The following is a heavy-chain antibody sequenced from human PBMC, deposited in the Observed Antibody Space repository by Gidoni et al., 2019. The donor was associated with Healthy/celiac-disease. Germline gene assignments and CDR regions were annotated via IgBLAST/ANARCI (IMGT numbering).Heavy chain of an antibody. CDR1: GFTFSSSG. D-gene: IGHD2-15*01. Sequence: QVQLVESGRGVVQPGRSLRLSCAASGFTFSSSGMHWVRQAPGKGLEWVAVIWYDGSNKYYADSVKGRFTISRDNSKNTLYLQMNSLRAEDTAVYYCARGDIVVVESRARGFDPWGQGTLVTVSS. J-gene: IGHJ5*02. V-gene: IGHV3-33*01. CDR2: IWYDGSNK. CDR3: ARGDIVVVESRARGFDP.